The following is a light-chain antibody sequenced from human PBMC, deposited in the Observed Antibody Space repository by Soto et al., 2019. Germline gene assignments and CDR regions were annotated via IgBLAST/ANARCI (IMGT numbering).Light chain of an antibody. CDR3: CSYAGRDTYV. J-gene: IGLJ1*01. CDR2: EAN. CDR1: SNHVGSYNL. V-gene: IGLV2-23*01. Sequence: QSALTQPASVSGSPGQSITISCTGTSNHVGSYNLVSWYQQHPGKAPKLTIYEANKRPSGISNRFSGSESASLTISGLQPEDEADYYCCSYAGRDTYVFGTGTKVTVL.